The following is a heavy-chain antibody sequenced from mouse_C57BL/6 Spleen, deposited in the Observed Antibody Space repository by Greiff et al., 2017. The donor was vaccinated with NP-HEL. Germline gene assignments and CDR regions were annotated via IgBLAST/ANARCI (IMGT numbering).Heavy chain of an antibody. V-gene: IGHV1-50*01. Sequence: QVQLQQPGAELMKPGASVKLSCKASGYTFTSYWMQWVKQRPGQGLEWIGEIDPSDSYTNYNQKFKGKATLTVDTSSSTAYMQLSSLTSEDSAVYYCARKLPEGFAYWGQGTLVTVSA. CDR3: ARKLPEGFAY. J-gene: IGHJ3*01. CDR1: GYTFTSYW. CDR2: IDPSDSYT.